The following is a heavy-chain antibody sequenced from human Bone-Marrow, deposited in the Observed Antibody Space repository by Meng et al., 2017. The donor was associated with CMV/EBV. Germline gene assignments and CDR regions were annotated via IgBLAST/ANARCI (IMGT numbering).Heavy chain of an antibody. Sequence: STSSSIYYWAWIRQPPGKGLEWIGSVFYSGSTNYNPSLKSRLTVSVDTFRNQFSLKLTSLTAADTAVYYCAAHSFRGYCTTNCYDFDFWGQGTLVTVSS. J-gene: IGHJ4*02. CDR3: AAHSFRGYCTTNCYDFDF. CDR1: STSSSIYY. D-gene: IGHD2-8*01. V-gene: IGHV4-39*01. CDR2: VFYSGST.